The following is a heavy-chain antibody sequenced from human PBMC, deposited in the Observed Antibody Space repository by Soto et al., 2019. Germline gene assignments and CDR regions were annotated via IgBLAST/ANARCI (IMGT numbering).Heavy chain of an antibody. J-gene: IGHJ4*02. CDR2: ITGSGGNT. CDR1: GFTFSSYA. CDR3: VKLRVVSGWSFDY. D-gene: IGHD6-19*01. V-gene: IGHV3-23*01. Sequence: EVQVLDSGGGLVQPGGSLRLSCAASGFTFSSYAMSWVRQAPGKGLEWVSSITGSGGNTHYADSVKGRFTISRDNSKNTIYLQVSSLRADDTAVYYCVKLRVVSGWSFDYWGQGTVVTVSS.